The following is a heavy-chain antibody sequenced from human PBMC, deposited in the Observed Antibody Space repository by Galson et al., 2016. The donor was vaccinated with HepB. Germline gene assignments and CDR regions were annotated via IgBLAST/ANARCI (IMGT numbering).Heavy chain of an antibody. CDR2: VSGHAGST. V-gene: IGHV3-23*01. D-gene: IGHD2/OR15-2a*01. J-gene: IGHJ5*02. CDR3: AKANIIMVTLGIYLDT. Sequence: SLRLSCATSGFAFNTYATNWVRQAPGKGLEWVAGVSGHAGSTYYADSVKGRFAISRDNSENTLFLQMNGLRADDTAVYYCAKANIIMVTLGIYLDTWGPGTLVTVSS. CDR1: GFAFNTYA.